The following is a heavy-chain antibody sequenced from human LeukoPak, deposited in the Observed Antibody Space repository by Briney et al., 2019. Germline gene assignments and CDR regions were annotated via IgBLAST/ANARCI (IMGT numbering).Heavy chain of an antibody. Sequence: GGSLRLSCAASGFTFSDHYMSWIRQAPGKGLEWISCIGGGGSPIYYADSVRGRSSISRDNAKNSLFLQMDSLRAEDTAVYYCARDRRPSVYGGLDNWGQGTLVTVSS. CDR2: IGGGGSPI. V-gene: IGHV3-11*04. D-gene: IGHD4/OR15-4a*01. CDR1: GFTFSDHY. CDR3: ARDRRPSVYGGLDN. J-gene: IGHJ4*02.